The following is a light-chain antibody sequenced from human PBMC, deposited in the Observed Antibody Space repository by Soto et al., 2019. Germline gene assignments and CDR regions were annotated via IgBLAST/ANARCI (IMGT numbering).Light chain of an antibody. CDR3: HHYNNFPPT. CDR1: HTISSNS. CDR2: GAS. Sequence: EIVLTQSPGTLSLSPGERVTLSCRASHTISSNSLAWYQQRLGQAPRVLIYGASSRATGIPARFSGSGSGKDFTLPISSLQPEDFAIYYCHHYNNFPPTFGQGTKVEIK. V-gene: IGKV3-20*01. J-gene: IGKJ1*01.